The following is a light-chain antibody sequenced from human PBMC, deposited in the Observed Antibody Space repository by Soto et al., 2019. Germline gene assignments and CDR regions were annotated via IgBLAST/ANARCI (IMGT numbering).Light chain of an antibody. CDR3: QQSYSTPYT. Sequence: DIQMTQSPSSLSASVGDRVTITCRASQSISSYLNWYQQKPGRAPGLLIFAASSLQSGVPSRFSGSGSGTDFTLTISSLQPEDFATYYCQQSYSTPYTVGQGTKLEIK. V-gene: IGKV1-39*01. CDR1: QSISSY. CDR2: AAS. J-gene: IGKJ2*01.